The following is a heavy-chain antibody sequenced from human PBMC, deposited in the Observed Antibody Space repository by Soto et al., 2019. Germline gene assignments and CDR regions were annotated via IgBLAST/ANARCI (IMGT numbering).Heavy chain of an antibody. Sequence: ASVKVSCKASGFTFTSSAVQWVRQARGQRLEWIGWIVVGSGNTNYAQKFQERVTITRDMSTSTAYMELSSLRSEDTAVYYCAAIPRPYGDYFPLGRELEYWGQGTPVTVSS. CDR2: IVVGSGNT. D-gene: IGHD4-17*01. CDR1: GFTFTSSA. CDR3: AAIPRPYGDYFPLGRELEY. V-gene: IGHV1-58*01. J-gene: IGHJ4*02.